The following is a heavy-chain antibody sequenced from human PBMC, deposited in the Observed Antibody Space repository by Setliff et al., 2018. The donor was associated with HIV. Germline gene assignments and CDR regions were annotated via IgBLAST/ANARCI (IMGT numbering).Heavy chain of an antibody. V-gene: IGHV4-39*07. J-gene: IGHJ6*03. Sequence: PSETLSLTCTVSGGSISSNNYYWGWIRQSPGKGLEWFGSIYYSGNAYYNPSLKSRLTISMDTSKNQFSLRLTSVTAADTAVYYCARGFSRQYLFSGYMDVWGKGTTVTVSS. CDR2: IYYSGNA. CDR1: GGSISSNNYY. D-gene: IGHD1-26*01. CDR3: ARGFSRQYLFSGYMDV.